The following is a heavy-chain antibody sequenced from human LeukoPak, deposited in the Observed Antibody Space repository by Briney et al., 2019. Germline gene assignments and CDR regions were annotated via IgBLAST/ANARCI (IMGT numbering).Heavy chain of an antibody. CDR3: ATRLYIAARSAKIDY. V-gene: IGHV3-30*03. Sequence: PGGSLRLSCAASGFTFSSYGMHWVRQAPGKGLEWVAVISYDGSNKYYADSVKGRFTISRHNSKNTLYLQMNSLRAEDTAVYYCATRLYIAARSAKIDYWGQGTLVTVSS. CDR1: GFTFSSYG. CDR2: ISYDGSNK. D-gene: IGHD6-6*01. J-gene: IGHJ4*02.